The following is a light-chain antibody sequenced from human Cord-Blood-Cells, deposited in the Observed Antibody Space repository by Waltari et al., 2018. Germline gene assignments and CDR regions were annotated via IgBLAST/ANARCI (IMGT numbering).Light chain of an antibody. CDR2: EGS. Sequence: QSALTQPAHVSGSPGPAITIPCTGTSSDVGSYNLVSWYQQHPGKAPKLMIYEGSKRPSGVSNRFSGSKSGNTASLTISGLQAEDEADYYCCSYAGPYVVFGGGTKLTVL. CDR1: SSDVGSYNL. CDR3: CSYAGPYVV. J-gene: IGLJ2*01. V-gene: IGLV2-23*01.